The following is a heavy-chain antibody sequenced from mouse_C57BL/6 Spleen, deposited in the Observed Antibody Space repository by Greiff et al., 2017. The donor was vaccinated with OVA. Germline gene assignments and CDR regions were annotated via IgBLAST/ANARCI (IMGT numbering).Heavy chain of an antibody. V-gene: IGHV1-55*01. Sequence: VQLQQPGAELVKPGASVKMSCKASGYTFPRSWITWGKQRPGQGLEWVGDIYPGSGSTNYNEKFKSKATLTVDTSSSTAYMQLSSLTSEDSAVYYCARGGGYYSYWYFDVWGTGTTVTVSS. J-gene: IGHJ1*03. D-gene: IGHD2-3*01. CDR1: GYTFPRSW. CDR2: IYPGSGST. CDR3: ARGGGYYSYWYFDV.